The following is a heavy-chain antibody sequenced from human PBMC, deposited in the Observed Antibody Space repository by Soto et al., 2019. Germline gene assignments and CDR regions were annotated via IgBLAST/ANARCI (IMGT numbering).Heavy chain of an antibody. Sequence: EVQLVESGGGLVQPGGSLRLSCAASGFTFSNYNMNWVRQAPGKGLEWLSYISRSSSTIYYADSVKGRFTISRDNAKNSLYLQRNSLRDEDTAVYFCARGGGVAYCGGDCYLIRHWGQGTLVTVSS. CDR1: GFTFSNYN. J-gene: IGHJ4*02. D-gene: IGHD2-21*02. CDR2: ISRSSSTI. V-gene: IGHV3-48*02. CDR3: ARGGGVAYCGGDCYLIRH.